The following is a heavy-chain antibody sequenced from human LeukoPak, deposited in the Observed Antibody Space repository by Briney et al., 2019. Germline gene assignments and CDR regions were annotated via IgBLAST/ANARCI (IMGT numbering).Heavy chain of an antibody. CDR1: GFTFSSYA. CDR3: AKHFGSGDYYNFFDD. V-gene: IGHV3-23*01. D-gene: IGHD3-10*01. CDR2: ISGAGGST. J-gene: IGHJ4*02. Sequence: GGSLRLSCAASGFTFSSYAMSWVRQAPGKGLEWVSSISGAGGSTYYADSVRGRFTISRDNSKDTLFLQMNSLRAEDTALYYCAKHFGSGDYYNFFDDWGQGTLVSVSP.